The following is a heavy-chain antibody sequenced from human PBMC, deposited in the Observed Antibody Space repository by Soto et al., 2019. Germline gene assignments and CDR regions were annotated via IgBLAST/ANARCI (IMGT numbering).Heavy chain of an antibody. CDR3: ARGNKFPGY. CDR2: ISTSGNTI. Sequence: GSLRLSCAASGFTFSDSYMSWIRQAPGKGLEWVSYISTSGNTIYYADSVKGRFTISRDNAKNSLYLQMNSLRAEDTAVYYCARGNKFPGYWGQGTLVTVSS. J-gene: IGHJ4*02. V-gene: IGHV3-11*01. CDR1: GFTFSDSY.